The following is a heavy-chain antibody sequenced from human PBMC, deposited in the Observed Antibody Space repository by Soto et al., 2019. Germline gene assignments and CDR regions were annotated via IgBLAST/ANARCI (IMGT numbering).Heavy chain of an antibody. CDR3: ARGGSGYTWFNEF. D-gene: IGHD3-22*01. CDR1: GGLFSSYP. Sequence: QEQLVQAGAEGKKPGSSVDVSCQASGGLFSSYPISWVRQVPGQGLEWMGGSIPVFQTAYYTQRFQGRVTITADESTNTAYMELSSLRSEDTAIYYCARGGSGYTWFNEFWGQGTLVTVSS. J-gene: IGHJ4*02. V-gene: IGHV1-69*01. CDR2: SIPVFQTA.